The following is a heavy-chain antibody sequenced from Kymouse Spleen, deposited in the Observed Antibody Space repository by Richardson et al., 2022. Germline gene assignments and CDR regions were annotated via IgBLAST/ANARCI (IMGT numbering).Heavy chain of an antibody. CDR2: IWYDGSNK. D-gene: IGHD3-10*01. CDR1: GFTFSSYG. Sequence: QVQLVESGGGVVQPGRSLRLSCAASGFTFSSYGMHWVRQAPGKGLEWVAVIWYDGSNKYYADSVKGRFTISRDNSKNTLYLQMNSLRAEDTAVYYCARELYGSGSSFDYWGQGTLVTVSS. CDR3: ARELYGSGSSFDY. J-gene: IGHJ4*02. V-gene: IGHV3-33*01.